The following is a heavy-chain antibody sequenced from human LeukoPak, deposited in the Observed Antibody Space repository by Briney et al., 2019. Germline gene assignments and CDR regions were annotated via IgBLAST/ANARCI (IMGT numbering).Heavy chain of an antibody. Sequence: GGSLRLSCAASGFTYTSHLMNWVRQAPGKGLEWVSWISTSGSAIYYADSVKGRSTISRDNAKNSLYLQMSSLRAEDTAVYYCVRGSWFDPWGQGTLVTVSS. CDR3: VRGSWFDP. CDR2: ISTSGSAI. CDR1: GFTYTSHL. V-gene: IGHV3-48*03. J-gene: IGHJ5*02.